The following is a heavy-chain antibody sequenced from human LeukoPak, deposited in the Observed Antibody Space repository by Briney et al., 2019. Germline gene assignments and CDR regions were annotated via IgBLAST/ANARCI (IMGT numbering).Heavy chain of an antibody. CDR2: IYPSDSDT. CDR1: GYSFTNYW. CDR3: ARQRDSGFDFDS. Sequence: GESLKISCMGSGYSFTNYWLGLVRQVPGGGLELMGVIYPSDSDTRYSPSFQGQVTISADKSIDTAYLQWSSLKASDTAMYYCARQRDSGFDFDSWGQGTLVTVSS. V-gene: IGHV5-51*01. D-gene: IGHD5-12*01. J-gene: IGHJ4*02.